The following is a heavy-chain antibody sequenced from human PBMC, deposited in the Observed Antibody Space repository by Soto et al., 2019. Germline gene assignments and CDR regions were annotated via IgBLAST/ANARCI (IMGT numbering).Heavy chain of an antibody. V-gene: IGHV3-23*01. CDR2: ISATSGST. J-gene: IGHJ4*02. CDR3: AKEILPDY. CDR1: SFAFSSFA. Sequence: GGSLRLSCAASSFAFSSFAMSWVRQAPGKGLEWVSGISATSGSTYYADSVKGRFTISRDNSKNTLYLQMNSLRVEDTAVYFCAKEILPDYWGQGTLVTVS.